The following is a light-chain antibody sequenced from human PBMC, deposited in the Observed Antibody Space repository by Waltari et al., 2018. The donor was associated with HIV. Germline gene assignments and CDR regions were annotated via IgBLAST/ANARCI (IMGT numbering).Light chain of an antibody. CDR3: ATWDDSLSGWV. V-gene: IGLV1-47*01. J-gene: IGLJ3*02. CDR2: RND. Sequence: QSVLTQPPSASGTPGQRVTISCSGSRSNIGKNFIYWFQQFPGTAPNLLIYRNDQRPSGVPVRFSGSKSGTSASLAISGLRSEDEADYYCATWDDSLSGWVFGGGTKLTVL. CDR1: RSNIGKNF.